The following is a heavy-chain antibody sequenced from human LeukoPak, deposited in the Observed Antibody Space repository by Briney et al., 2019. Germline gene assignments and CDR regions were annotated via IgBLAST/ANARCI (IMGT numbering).Heavy chain of an antibody. V-gene: IGHV3-49*04. D-gene: IGHD3-22*01. Sequence: GGALRLSCITSGFTFGDHAMSWVRQGPGKGLEWVGFIRSYTYGATTEYAASVKGRFTISRDDSKSIAYLQMNSLKTDDTAVYYCPRGAYYLKWAYYYYYMDVWGKGTTVTVSS. CDR2: IRSYTYGATT. J-gene: IGHJ6*03. CDR3: PRGAYYLKWAYYYYYMDV. CDR1: GFTFGDHA.